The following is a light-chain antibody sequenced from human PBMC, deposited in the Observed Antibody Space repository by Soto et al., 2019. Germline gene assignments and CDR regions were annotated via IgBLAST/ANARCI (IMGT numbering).Light chain of an antibody. Sequence: EIVLTQSPGTLSSSPGERVTLSCRASQSVNSNHLAWYQQKPGQAPRLLIYAASSRATGIPDRFSGSGSGTDFTITISRLEPEDFAVYYCKQYGSSPLYTFGQGTKLEIK. V-gene: IGKV3-20*01. CDR3: KQYGSSPLYT. CDR2: AAS. CDR1: QSVNSNH. J-gene: IGKJ2*01.